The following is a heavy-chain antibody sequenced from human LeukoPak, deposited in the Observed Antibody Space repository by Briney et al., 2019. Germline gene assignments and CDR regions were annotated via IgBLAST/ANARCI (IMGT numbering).Heavy chain of an antibody. Sequence: GGSLRLSCAASGFTFSSYSMNWVRQAPGKGLEWVSSISSSSSYIYYADSVKGRFTISRDNAKNSLYLQMNSLRAEDTSVYYCARVSGWYSFDYWGQGTLVTVSS. CDR1: GFTFSSYS. CDR2: ISSSSSYI. D-gene: IGHD6-19*01. J-gene: IGHJ4*02. CDR3: ARVSGWYSFDY. V-gene: IGHV3-21*01.